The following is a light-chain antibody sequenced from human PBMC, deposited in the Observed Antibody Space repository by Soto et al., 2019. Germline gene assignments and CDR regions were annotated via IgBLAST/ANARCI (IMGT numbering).Light chain of an antibody. CDR3: QQYGSSPQT. Sequence: EIVMTQSPATLYVSPGERATLYCRASQSVSSNLAWYQQKPGQAPRLLIYGASSRATGIPDRFSGSGSGTDFTLTISRLEPEDFAVYYCQQYGSSPQTVGQGTKVDIK. CDR1: QSVSSN. V-gene: IGKV3-20*01. J-gene: IGKJ1*01. CDR2: GAS.